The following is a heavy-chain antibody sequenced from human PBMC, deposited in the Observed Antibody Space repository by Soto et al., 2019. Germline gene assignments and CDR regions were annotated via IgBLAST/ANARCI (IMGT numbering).Heavy chain of an antibody. D-gene: IGHD3-16*02. CDR1: GYPFTNNG. J-gene: IGHJ3*02. CDR2: LNAGNSNR. CDR3: ERGYDFVWGSYRSDAFDI. Sequence: ASLKVSCKASGYPFTNNGIHWVRQAPGQRLEWLGWLNAGNSNREYSQKFQGRIIMTKDTSASTAYMELSSLISEDTAVYYCERGYDFVWGSYRSDAFDIWG. V-gene: IGHV1-3*01.